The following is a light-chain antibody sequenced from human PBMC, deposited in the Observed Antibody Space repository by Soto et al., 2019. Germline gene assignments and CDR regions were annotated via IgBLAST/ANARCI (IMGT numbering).Light chain of an antibody. CDR1: QSVGRD. Sequence: EIVMTQSPATLSLSPGERATLSCRASQSVGRDLAWYQQKPGRTPSLLIYDVSIRATGIPARFSGSGSGTEFTLTISSLQSEDFAVYYCQQCSSWPLTFGQGTKVEI. V-gene: IGKV3-15*01. CDR2: DVS. CDR3: QQCSSWPLT. J-gene: IGKJ1*01.